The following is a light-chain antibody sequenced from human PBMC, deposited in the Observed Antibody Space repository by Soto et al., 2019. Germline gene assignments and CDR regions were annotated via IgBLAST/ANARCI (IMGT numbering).Light chain of an antibody. Sequence: IELTQAPGTMSLSPVERATLTCRASQSVISTYLAWYQQKPGQAPRLLIYGASSRATGIPDRFSGSGSGTDFTHTTSKLEPEDFAVYYCQQRINWPLTFGGGTKVDIK. J-gene: IGKJ4*01. V-gene: IGKV3D-20*02. CDR3: QQRINWPLT. CDR1: QSVISTY. CDR2: GAS.